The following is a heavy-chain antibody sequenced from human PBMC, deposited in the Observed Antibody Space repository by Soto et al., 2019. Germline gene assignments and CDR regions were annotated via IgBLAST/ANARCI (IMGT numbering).Heavy chain of an antibody. J-gene: IGHJ5*02. Sequence: GESLKISCKGSGYSFTSYWIGWVRQMPGKGLEWMGIIYPGDSDTRYSPSFQGQVTISADKSISTAYLQWSSLKASDTAMYYCARRGASDEYTTVTSSWFDPWGQGTLVTVYS. CDR2: IYPGDSDT. CDR1: GYSFTSYW. CDR3: ARRGASDEYTTVTSSWFDP. D-gene: IGHD4-17*01. V-gene: IGHV5-51*01.